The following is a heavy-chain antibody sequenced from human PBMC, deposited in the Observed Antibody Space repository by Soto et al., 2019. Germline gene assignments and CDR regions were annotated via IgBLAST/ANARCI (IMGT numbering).Heavy chain of an antibody. V-gene: IGHV1-69*02. CDR3: ARSPPTYSNYSPLDY. CDR2: IIPILGIA. D-gene: IGHD4-4*01. CDR1: GGTFSSYT. J-gene: IGHJ4*02. Sequence: QVQLVQSGAEVKKPGSSVKVSCKASGGTFSSYTISWVRQAPGQGLEWMGRIIPILGIANYAQKFQGRVTITADNSTSTAYMELSSLRSADTAVYYCARSPPTYSNYSPLDYWGQGTLVTVSS.